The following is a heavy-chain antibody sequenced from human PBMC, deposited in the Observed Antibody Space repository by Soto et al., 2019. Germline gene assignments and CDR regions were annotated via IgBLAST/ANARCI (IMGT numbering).Heavy chain of an antibody. V-gene: IGHV3-53*04. Sequence: GGSLRLSCAASGFTVSSNYMSWVRQAPGKGLEWVSVIYSGGSTYYADSVKGRFTISRHNSKNTLYLQMNSLRAEDTAVYYCAGDKRYATVTTSSYYYYMDVWGKGTTVTVSS. CDR1: GFTVSSNY. CDR2: IYSGGST. J-gene: IGHJ6*03. D-gene: IGHD4-17*01. CDR3: AGDKRYATVTTSSYYYYMDV.